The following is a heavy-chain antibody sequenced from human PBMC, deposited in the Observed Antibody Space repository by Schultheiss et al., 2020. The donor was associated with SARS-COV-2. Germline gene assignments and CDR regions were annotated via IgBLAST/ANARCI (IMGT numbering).Heavy chain of an antibody. Sequence: GESLKISCAASGFTFSSYAMHWVRQAPGKGLEWVAVISYDGSNKYYADSVKGRFTISRDNSKNTLYLQMNSLRAEDTAVYYCASPDGILWDAAFQHWGQGTLVTVSS. CDR2: ISYDGSNK. V-gene: IGHV3-30*04. CDR1: GFTFSSYA. D-gene: IGHD2-21*01. J-gene: IGHJ1*01. CDR3: ASPDGILWDAAFQH.